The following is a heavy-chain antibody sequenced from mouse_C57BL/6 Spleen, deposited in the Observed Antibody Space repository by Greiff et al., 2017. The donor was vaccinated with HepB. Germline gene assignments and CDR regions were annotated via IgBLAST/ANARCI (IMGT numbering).Heavy chain of an antibody. CDR3: TSDFDYYAMDY. CDR2: ISSGGDYI. V-gene: IGHV5-9-1*02. J-gene: IGHJ4*01. CDR1: GFTFSSYA. Sequence: EVKLVESGEGLVKPGGSLKLSCAASGFTFSSYAMSWVRQTPEKRLEWVAYISSGGDYIYYADTVKGRFTISRDNARNTLYLQMSSLKSEDTAMYYCTSDFDYYAMDYWGQGTSVTVSS.